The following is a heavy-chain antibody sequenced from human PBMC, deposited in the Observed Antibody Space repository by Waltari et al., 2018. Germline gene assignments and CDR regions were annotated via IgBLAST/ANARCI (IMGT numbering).Heavy chain of an antibody. CDR2: ISGSGGST. Sequence: EVQLLESGGGLVQPGGSLRLSCAASGFTFSSYAMSWVRQAPGKGLEWFSAISGSGGSTYYADSVKGRFTISRDNSKNTLYLQMNGLRAEDTAVYYCAKAKTEMATIGDYWGQGTLVTVSS. CDR1: GFTFSSYA. J-gene: IGHJ4*02. CDR3: AKAKTEMATIGDY. V-gene: IGHV3-23*01. D-gene: IGHD5-12*01.